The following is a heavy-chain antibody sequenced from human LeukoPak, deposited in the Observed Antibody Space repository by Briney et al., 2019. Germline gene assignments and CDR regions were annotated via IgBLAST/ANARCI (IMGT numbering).Heavy chain of an antibody. V-gene: IGHV1-2*02. D-gene: IGHD1-1*01. J-gene: IGHJ4*02. CDR3: ARGGTGTTFWISTDFDY. Sequence: GASVKVSCKASGYTFTGYYMHWVRQAPGQGLEWMGWINPNSGGTNYAQKFQGRVTMTRDTSISTAYMELSRLRSDDTAVYYCARGGTGTTFWISTDFDYWGQGTLVTVSS. CDR2: INPNSGGT. CDR1: GYTFTGYY.